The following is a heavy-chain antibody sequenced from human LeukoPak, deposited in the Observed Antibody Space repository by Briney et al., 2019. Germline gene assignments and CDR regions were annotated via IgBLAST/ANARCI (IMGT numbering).Heavy chain of an antibody. V-gene: IGHV1-2*02. CDR2: INPNSGGT. J-gene: IGHJ6*03. D-gene: IGHD2-2*01. Sequence: GASVKVSCKASGYTFTGYYMHWVRQAPGQGLEWMGWINPNSGGTNYAQKFQGRVTMTRDTSISTAYMELSRLRSDDTAVYYCARGGHGDIVVVPTYPQYYYYYMDVWGKGTTVTVSS. CDR3: ARGGHGDIVVVPTYPQYYYYYMDV. CDR1: GYTFTGYY.